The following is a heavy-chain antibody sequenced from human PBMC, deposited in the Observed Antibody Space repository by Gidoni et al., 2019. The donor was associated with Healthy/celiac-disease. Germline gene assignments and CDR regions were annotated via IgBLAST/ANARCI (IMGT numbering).Heavy chain of an antibody. Sequence: QLQLQESGPGLVKPSETLSLTCTVSGGSISSSSYYWGWIRPPPGKGLEWIGSIYYSGSTSSNPSLKSRVTISVDTSKNQFSLKLSSVTAADTAVYYCARDQEGYSRKDYYYGMDVWGQGTTATVSS. CDR3: ARDQEGYSRKDYYYGMDV. V-gene: IGHV4-39*07. J-gene: IGHJ6*02. D-gene: IGHD6-13*01. CDR1: GGSISSSSYY. CDR2: IYYSGST.